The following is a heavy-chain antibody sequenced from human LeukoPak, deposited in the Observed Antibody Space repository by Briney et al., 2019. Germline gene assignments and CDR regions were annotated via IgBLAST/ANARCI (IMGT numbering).Heavy chain of an antibody. D-gene: IGHD3-10*01. J-gene: IGHJ3*02. CDR2: ISYNSGSI. Sequence: GGSLRLSCAASGFIFDDYAMHWVRQAPGKGLEWVSGISYNSGSIGYADSVKGRFTISRDNAKNSLYLQMNSLRAEDTALYYCAKGSGSGSYFDGFDIWGQGTMVTVSS. V-gene: IGHV3-9*01. CDR1: GFIFDDYA. CDR3: AKGSGSGSYFDGFDI.